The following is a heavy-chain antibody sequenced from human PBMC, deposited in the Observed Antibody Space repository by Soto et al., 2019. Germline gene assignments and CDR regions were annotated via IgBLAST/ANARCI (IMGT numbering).Heavy chain of an antibody. CDR3: ARAHIPLWFGELLYFDY. CDR1: GGSISSGGYY. V-gene: IGHV4-31*03. D-gene: IGHD3-10*01. Sequence: QVQLQESGPGLVKPSQTLSLTCTVSGGSISSGGYYWSWIRQHPGKGLEWIGYIYYSGSTYYNPSLKHRVTISVDTSKNQFSLKLSSVTAADTAVYYCARAHIPLWFGELLYFDYWGQGTLVTVSS. CDR2: IYYSGST. J-gene: IGHJ4*02.